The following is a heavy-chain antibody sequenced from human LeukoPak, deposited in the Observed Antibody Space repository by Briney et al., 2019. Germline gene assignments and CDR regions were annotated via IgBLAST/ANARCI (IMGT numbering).Heavy chain of an antibody. V-gene: IGHV4-59*01. Sequence: SETLSLTCTVSGGSISSYYWTWIRQPPGKGLEWIGYIYHSGTTNYNPSLKSRVTISADTSKSQFSLKLNSVTAADTAVYYCVQKAPYSPGYSQHWGQGTLVTVSS. J-gene: IGHJ1*01. D-gene: IGHD2-15*01. CDR3: VQKAPYSPGYSQH. CDR1: GGSISSYY. CDR2: IYHSGTT.